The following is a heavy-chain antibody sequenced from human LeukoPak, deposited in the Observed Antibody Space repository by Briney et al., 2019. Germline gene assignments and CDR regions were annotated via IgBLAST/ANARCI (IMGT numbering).Heavy chain of an antibody. V-gene: IGHV3-48*03. CDR3: AREGFYYMDV. CDR1: GFTFSNYE. Sequence: GGSLRLSCAASGFTFSNYEMKRVRQAPGKGLEWVSYISSSGSTIYYADSVRGRFTISRDNAKNSLYLQMNSLRAEDTAVYYCAREGFYYMDVWGKGTTVTISS. CDR2: ISSSGSTI. J-gene: IGHJ6*03.